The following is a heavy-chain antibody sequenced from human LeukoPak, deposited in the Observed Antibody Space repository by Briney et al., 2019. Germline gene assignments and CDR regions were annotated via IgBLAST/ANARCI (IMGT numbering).Heavy chain of an antibody. V-gene: IGHV6-1*01. CDR3: AREKYYDFWSGYYPTGAFFDY. Sequence: SQTLPLTCGISGDSVSSNSAGWNWIRQSPSRGLEWLGRTYYRSKWYNDYAVSVKSRIIINPDTSKNRFSLQLNSVTPGDTAVYYCAREKYYDFWSGYYPTGAFFDYWGQGTLVTVSS. CDR2: TYYRSKWYN. CDR1: GDSVSSNSAG. J-gene: IGHJ4*02. D-gene: IGHD3-3*01.